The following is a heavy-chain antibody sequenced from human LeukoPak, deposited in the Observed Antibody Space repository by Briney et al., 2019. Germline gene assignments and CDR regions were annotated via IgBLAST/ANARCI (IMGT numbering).Heavy chain of an antibody. Sequence: SGGSLIISCAASGFTFSSYAMSWVRQAPGKGLEWVSAISGSGGSTYYADSVKGRFTISGDNSKNTLYLQMNSLRAEDTAVYYCAKSEWLGYYFDYWGQGTLVTVSS. CDR1: GFTFSSYA. J-gene: IGHJ4*02. CDR2: ISGSGGST. D-gene: IGHD6-19*01. CDR3: AKSEWLGYYFDY. V-gene: IGHV3-23*01.